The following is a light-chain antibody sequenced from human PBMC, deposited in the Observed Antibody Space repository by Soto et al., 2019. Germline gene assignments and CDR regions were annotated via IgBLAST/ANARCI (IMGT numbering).Light chain of an antibody. Sequence: QSVLAQPPSVSGAPGQRVTISCTGSRSNIGGGYDVHWYQPLPGTAPKLLIYGNRNRPSGVPDRFSGSKSGTSASLAITGLQAEDEADYYCQSYDSSLSGRYVFGTGTKVTV. CDR2: GNR. J-gene: IGLJ1*01. V-gene: IGLV1-40*01. CDR1: RSNIGGGYD. CDR3: QSYDSSLSGRYV.